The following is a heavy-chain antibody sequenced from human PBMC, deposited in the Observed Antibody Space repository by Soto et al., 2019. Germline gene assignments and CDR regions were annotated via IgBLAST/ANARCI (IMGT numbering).Heavy chain of an antibody. D-gene: IGHD2-2*02. CDR1: GYTFSTYG. V-gene: IGHV1-18*01. J-gene: IGHJ3*01. CDR2: INPLKGDT. CDR3: ARVKVPAAILGAFDL. Sequence: QAQLVQSGGEMKKPGASVKVSCRASGYTFSTYGITWVRQAPGQGLDWMGWINPLKGDTKSAASFQDRVTMTTDTSTRTAYMELRSLRSDDTAVYYCARVKVPAAILGAFDLWGQGTLVTVSS.